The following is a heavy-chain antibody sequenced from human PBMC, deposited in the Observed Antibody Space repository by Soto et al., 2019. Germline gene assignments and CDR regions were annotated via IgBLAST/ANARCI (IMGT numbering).Heavy chain of an antibody. CDR2: INHSGST. J-gene: IGHJ6*03. Sequence: SETLSLTCAVYGGSFSGYYWSWIRQPPGKGLEWIGEINHSGSTNYNPSLKSRVTISVDTSKNQFSLKLSSVTAADTAVYYCARGQVPAAFYMDVWGKGTTVTVS. D-gene: IGHD2-2*01. CDR1: GGSFSGYY. V-gene: IGHV4-34*01. CDR3: ARGQVPAAFYMDV.